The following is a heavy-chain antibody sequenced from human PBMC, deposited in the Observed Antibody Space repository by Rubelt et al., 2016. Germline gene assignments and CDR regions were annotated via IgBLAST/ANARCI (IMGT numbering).Heavy chain of an antibody. V-gene: IGHV1-46*01. CDR1: GYTFTGYY. CDR2: INPSGGST. J-gene: IGHJ5*02. Sequence: QVQLVQSGAEVKKPGASVKVSCKASGYTFTGYYMHWVRQAPGQGLEWMGIINPSGGSTSYAQKFQGRVTMTRDTAMSTVYMELSSLRSEDTAVYYCARSPRYDFEDNWFDPWGQGTLVTVSS. CDR3: ARSPRYDFEDNWFDP. D-gene: IGHD3-3*01.